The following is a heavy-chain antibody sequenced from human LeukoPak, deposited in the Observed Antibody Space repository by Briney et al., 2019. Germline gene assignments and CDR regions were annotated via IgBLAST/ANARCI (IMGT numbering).Heavy chain of an antibody. D-gene: IGHD6-19*01. CDR1: GGSFSGYY. CDR2: INHSGST. CDR3: ARSKAIAVAGSKFDY. J-gene: IGHJ4*02. V-gene: IGHV4-34*01. Sequence: PSETLSLTCAVYGGSFSGYYWSWIRQPPGKGLEWIGEINHSGSTNYNPSLKSRVTISVDTSKNQFSLKLSSVTAADTAVYYCARSKAIAVAGSKFDYWGQGTLVTVSS.